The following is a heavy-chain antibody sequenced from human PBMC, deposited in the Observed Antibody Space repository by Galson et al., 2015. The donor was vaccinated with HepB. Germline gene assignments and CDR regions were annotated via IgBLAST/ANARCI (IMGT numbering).Heavy chain of an antibody. J-gene: IGHJ4*02. CDR2: ARNKDYNYVT. D-gene: IGHD3-10*01. CDR3: ARLSHYGSGSYQYFDY. CDR1: GFTFSDHY. Sequence: SLRLSCAASGFTFSDHYIDWVRQAPGQGLEWVGRARNKDYNYVTQYAASVKDRFSISRDDSKNSVYLQMNSLKTEDTAVYYCARLSHYGSGSYQYFDYWGQGTLVTVSS. V-gene: IGHV3-72*01.